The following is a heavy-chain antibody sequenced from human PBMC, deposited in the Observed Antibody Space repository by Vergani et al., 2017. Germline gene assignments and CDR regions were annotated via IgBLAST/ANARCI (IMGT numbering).Heavy chain of an antibody. D-gene: IGHD6-25*01. Sequence: EVQLVESGGGLVQPGGSLRLSCAASGFTFSTYDMHWVRQATGKGLEWVSAIGTAGDTYYPGSVKGRFTISRENAKNSLYLQMNGLRAGDTAVYYCARRDSGWPALDYWGQGTLVTVSS. CDR2: IGTAGDT. V-gene: IGHV3-13*01. CDR1: GFTFSTYD. J-gene: IGHJ4*02. CDR3: ARRDSGWPALDY.